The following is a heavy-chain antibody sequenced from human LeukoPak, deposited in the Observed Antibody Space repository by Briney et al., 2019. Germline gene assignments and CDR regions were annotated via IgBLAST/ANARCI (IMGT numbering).Heavy chain of an antibody. D-gene: IGHD6-13*01. V-gene: IGHV3-23*01. Sequence: GGSLRLSCAASGFTFSSYAMSWVRQAPGKGLEWAAAISGSGGGTYHADSGKGRFTVSRDNSKYTLYLHMNSLRADDTAVYYCAKTIRITENIAAAGLFDYWGRGTLVTVSS. CDR1: GFTFSSYA. CDR3: AKTIRITENIAAAGLFDY. J-gene: IGHJ4*02. CDR2: ISGSGGGT.